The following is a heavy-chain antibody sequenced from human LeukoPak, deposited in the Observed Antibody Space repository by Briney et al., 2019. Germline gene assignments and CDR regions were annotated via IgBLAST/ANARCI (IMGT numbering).Heavy chain of an antibody. D-gene: IGHD6-13*01. CDR3: AKDYRQLAYFDY. CDR2: NSDGSST. Sequence: GGSLRLSCAASGFTFSSYWMHWVRQAPGKGLVWVSRNSDGSSTSYADSVKGRFTISRDNAKNTLYLQMNSLRAEDTAVYYCAKDYRQLAYFDYWGQGTLVTVSS. CDR1: GFTFSSYW. J-gene: IGHJ4*02. V-gene: IGHV3-74*01.